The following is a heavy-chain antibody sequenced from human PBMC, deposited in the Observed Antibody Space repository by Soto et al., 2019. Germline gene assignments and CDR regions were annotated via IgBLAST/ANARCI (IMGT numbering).Heavy chain of an antibody. D-gene: IGHD6-19*01. CDR2: ISGSGGST. V-gene: IGHV3-23*01. CDR3: AKPIAVAGTFDY. CDR1: GSTFSSYA. Sequence: GGSLRLSCAASGSTFSSYAMSWVRQAPGKGLEWVSAISGSGGSTYYADSVKGRFTISRDNSKNTLYLQMNSLRAEDTAVYYCAKPIAVAGTFDYWGQGTLVTVSS. J-gene: IGHJ4*02.